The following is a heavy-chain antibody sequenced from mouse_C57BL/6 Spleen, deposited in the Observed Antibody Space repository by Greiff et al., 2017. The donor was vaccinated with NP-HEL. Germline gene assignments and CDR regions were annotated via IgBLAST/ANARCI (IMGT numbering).Heavy chain of an antibody. Sequence: QVQLQQPGAELVKPGASVKLSCKASGYTFTSYWMPWVKQRPGQGLEWIGMIHPNSGSTNYNEKFKSKATLTVDKSSSTAYMQLSSLTSEDSAVYYCASEGGGYSYFDDWGQGTTLTVSS. V-gene: IGHV1-64*01. CDR1: GYTFTSYW. D-gene: IGHD2-3*01. CDR3: ASEGGGYSYFDD. J-gene: IGHJ2*01. CDR2: IHPNSGST.